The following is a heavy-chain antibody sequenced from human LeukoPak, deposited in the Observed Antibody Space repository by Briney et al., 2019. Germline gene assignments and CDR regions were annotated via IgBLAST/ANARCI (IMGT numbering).Heavy chain of an antibody. J-gene: IGHJ5*02. CDR2: IIPIFGTA. CDR3: ARDYPDIVVVPAAISGIGWFDP. CDR1: GGTFSSYA. Sequence: ASVKVSCKASGGTFSSYAISWVRQAPGQGLEWMGGIIPIFGTANYAQKFQGRVTITADESTSTAYMELSSLRSEDTAVYYCARDYPDIVVVPAAISGIGWFDPWGQGTLVTVSS. D-gene: IGHD2-2*01. V-gene: IGHV1-69*13.